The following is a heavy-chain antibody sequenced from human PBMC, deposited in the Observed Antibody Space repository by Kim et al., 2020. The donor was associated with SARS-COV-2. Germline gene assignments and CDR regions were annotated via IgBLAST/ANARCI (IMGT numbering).Heavy chain of an antibody. CDR2: ISSSSTI. CDR1: GFTFSSYS. V-gene: IGHV3-48*02. CDR3: ARANGSGGG. Sequence: GGSLRLSCAASGFTFSSYSMNWVRQAPGKGLEWVSYISSSSTIYYADSVKGRFTISRDNAKNSLYLQMNSLRDEDTAVYYCARANGSGGGWGQGTLVTVSS. J-gene: IGHJ4*02. D-gene: IGHD3-10*01.